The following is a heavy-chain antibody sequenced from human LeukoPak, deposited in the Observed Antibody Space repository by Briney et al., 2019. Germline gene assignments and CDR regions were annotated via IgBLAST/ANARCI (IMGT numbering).Heavy chain of an antibody. V-gene: IGHV3-74*01. CDR2: INTDGSTT. D-gene: IGHD3-22*01. CDR3: ARGYYYDSSGYPLYFDL. Sequence: GGSLRLSCAGSGFTFSTYWMHWVRQAPGGGLVWVSGINTDGSTTSYADSVKGRFTISRDNSKNTLYLQMNSLRAEDTAVYYCARGYYYDSSGYPLYFDLWGRGTLVTVSS. CDR1: GFTFSTYW. J-gene: IGHJ2*01.